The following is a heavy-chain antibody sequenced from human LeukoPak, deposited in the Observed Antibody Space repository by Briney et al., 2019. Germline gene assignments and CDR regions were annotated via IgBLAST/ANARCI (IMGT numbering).Heavy chain of an antibody. V-gene: IGHV3-11*06. J-gene: IGHJ4*02. D-gene: IGHD3-22*01. CDR1: GFTFSDYY. Sequence: TGGSLRLSCAAPGFTFSDYYMSWIRQAPGKGLEWVSYIRSSSSYTNYADSVKGRFTTSRDNAKNSLYLQMNSLRAEDTAVYYCARGYYDNSGDYFPFDYWGQGTLVTVSS. CDR2: IRSSSSYT. CDR3: ARGYYDNSGDYFPFDY.